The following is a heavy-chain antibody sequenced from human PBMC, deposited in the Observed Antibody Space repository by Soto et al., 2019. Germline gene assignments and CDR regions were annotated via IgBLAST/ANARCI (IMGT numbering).Heavy chain of an antibody. CDR1: GFTFSSYG. D-gene: IGHD1-26*01. CDR3: ATDSGYYDY. CDR2: IWYDGSNK. J-gene: IGHJ4*02. V-gene: IGHV3-33*01. Sequence: QVQLVESGGGVVQPGRSLRLSCAASGFTFSSYGMHWVRQAPGKGLEWVAGIWYDGSNKYYADSVKGRFTISRDNSKNTLYLQMNSLRDEDTAVYYCATDSGYYDYWGQGTLVTVSS.